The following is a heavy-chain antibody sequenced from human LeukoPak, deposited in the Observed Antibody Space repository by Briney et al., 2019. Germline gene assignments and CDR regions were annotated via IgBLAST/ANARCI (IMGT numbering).Heavy chain of an antibody. CDR2: IKSKNDGGTI. D-gene: IGHD7-27*01. J-gene: IGHJ3*02. CDR3: VTHMLPNWDPAFDT. V-gene: IGHV3-15*01. Sequence: GVSRRLSCAGAGLTFKGAWMRWVGEAPGKGMEWVGRIKSKNDGGTIDYAAPVKDRFTLSRDDSRSTMSLQMNSLKTDDTALYYCVTHMLPNWDPAFDTWGQGTMVTVSS. CDR1: GLTFKGAW.